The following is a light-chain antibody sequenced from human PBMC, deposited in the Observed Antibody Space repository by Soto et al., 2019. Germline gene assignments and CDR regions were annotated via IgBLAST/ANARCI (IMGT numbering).Light chain of an antibody. CDR2: AAS. CDR3: QQYDDTPPLS. CDR1: QDISNF. J-gene: IGKJ3*01. V-gene: IGKV1-33*01. Sequence: DIEMTQSPSSLSASVGDRVTITCQASQDISNFLNWYQQKPGRAPKPLVYAASTLETGVPSRFSGSGSGTDFTFTISNLQPEDFATYYCQQYDDTPPLSFGPGTKVDFK.